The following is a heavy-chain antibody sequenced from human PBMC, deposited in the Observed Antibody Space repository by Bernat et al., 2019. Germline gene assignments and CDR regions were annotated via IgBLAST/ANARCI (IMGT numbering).Heavy chain of an antibody. D-gene: IGHD3-10*01. CDR3: ARDRTYYYGSGSYYSLGWFDP. Sequence: QVQLVQSGAEVKKPGASVKVSCKASGYTFTSYGISWVRQAPGQGLEWMGWISAYNGNTNYAQKLQGGVTMTPDTSTSTAYMELRSLRSDDTAVYYCARDRTYYYGSGSYYSLGWFDPWGQGTLVTVSS. CDR2: ISAYNGNT. CDR1: GYTFTSYG. V-gene: IGHV1-18*01. J-gene: IGHJ5*02.